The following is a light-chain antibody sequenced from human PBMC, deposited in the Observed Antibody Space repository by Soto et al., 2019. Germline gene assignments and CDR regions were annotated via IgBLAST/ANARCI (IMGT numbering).Light chain of an antibody. CDR1: QSVSSNY. J-gene: IGKJ3*01. CDR2: GAC. CDR3: QQYGSTPFT. Sequence: EIVVTQSPGTLSLSPGERATLSCRASQSVSSNYLAWYQQKPGQAPRLLIYGACSRASDIPDRFSGSGSGTDFTLIISRLEPEDFAMYYCQQYGSTPFTFGPGTKVDVK. V-gene: IGKV3-20*01.